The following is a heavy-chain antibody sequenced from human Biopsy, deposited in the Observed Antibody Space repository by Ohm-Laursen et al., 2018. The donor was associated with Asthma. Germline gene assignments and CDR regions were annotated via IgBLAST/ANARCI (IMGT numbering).Heavy chain of an antibody. CDR2: INSVFGTT. J-gene: IGHJ4*02. CDR3: ARKAGSCISRTCYSLDF. CDR1: GGTFNTYV. V-gene: IGHV1-69*13. Sequence: SVKVSCKSLGGTFNTYVIGWVRQAPGQGLEWMGGINSVFGTTTYPQKFQDRVTITADDSTSTVYMELSSLRSQGTAVYYCARKAGSCISRTCYSLDFWGQGTLVTVSS. D-gene: IGHD2-2*01.